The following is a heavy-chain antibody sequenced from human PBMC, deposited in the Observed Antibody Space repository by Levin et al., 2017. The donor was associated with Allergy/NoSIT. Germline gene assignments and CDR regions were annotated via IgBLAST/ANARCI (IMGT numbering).Heavy chain of an antibody. J-gene: IGHJ6*03. CDR1: GGSFSGYY. D-gene: IGHD6-13*01. CDR2: INHSGST. V-gene: IGHV4-34*01. CDR3: ARAKQQLVYYYYYYYMDV. Sequence: SETLSLTCAVYGGSFSGYYWSWIRQPPGKGLEWIGEINHSGSTNYNPSLKSRVTISVDTSKNQFSLKLSSVTAADTAVYYCARAKQQLVYYYYYYYMDVWGKGTTVTVSS.